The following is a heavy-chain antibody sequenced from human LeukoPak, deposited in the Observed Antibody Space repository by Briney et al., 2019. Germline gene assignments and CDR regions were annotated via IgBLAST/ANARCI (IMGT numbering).Heavy chain of an antibody. V-gene: IGHV1-2*02. D-gene: IGHD4-17*01. Sequence: ASVKVSCKASGYTFTGYNIHWMRQAPGQGLEWMGWINPNSGGTNYAQNFQGRVTMTRDTSITTVYMELSGLTSDDTAVYYCARAVRVTTDFDCWGQGTMVTVSS. CDR2: INPNSGGT. J-gene: IGHJ4*02. CDR1: GYTFTGYN. CDR3: ARAVRVTTDFDC.